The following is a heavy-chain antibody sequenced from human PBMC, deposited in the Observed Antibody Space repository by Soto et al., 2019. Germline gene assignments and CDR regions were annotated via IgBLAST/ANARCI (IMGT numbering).Heavy chain of an antibody. V-gene: IGHV4-59*04. CDR3: ARRRTSVVTQAYFDV. D-gene: IGHD2-21*02. J-gene: IGHJ4*02. Sequence: PSETLSLTCAVYGGSFSGYYWSWIRQPPGKGLEWIGSIYYSGRTYNNPSLRSRVSMSIDTSKDQFSLKLKSVTAADTALYFCARRRTSVVTQAYFDVWGPGSLVTVSS. CDR2: IYYSGRT. CDR1: GGSFSGYY.